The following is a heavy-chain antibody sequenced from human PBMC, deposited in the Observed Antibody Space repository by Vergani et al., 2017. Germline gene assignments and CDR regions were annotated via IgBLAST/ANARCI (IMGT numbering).Heavy chain of an antibody. CDR3: ATDSKITMVRGVIWYAFDI. Sequence: EVQLVESGGGLVQPGGSLRLSCAASGFTFSSYWMSWVRQAPGKGLEWVANIKQDGSEKYYVDSVKGRFTISRDNAKNSLYLQMNSLRAEDTAVYYCATDSKITMVRGVIWYAFDIWGQGTMVTVSS. CDR1: GFTFSSYW. J-gene: IGHJ3*02. CDR2: IKQDGSEK. D-gene: IGHD3-10*01. V-gene: IGHV3-7*02.